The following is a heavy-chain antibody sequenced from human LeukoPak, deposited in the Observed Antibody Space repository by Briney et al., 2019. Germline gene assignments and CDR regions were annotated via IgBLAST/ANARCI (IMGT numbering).Heavy chain of an antibody. CDR1: GYTFTSYG. CDR2: ISAHNGNT. J-gene: IGHJ4*02. CDR3: AREKMVRGVKDLDY. V-gene: IGHV1-18*04. D-gene: IGHD3-10*01. Sequence: ASVKVSCKASGYTFTSYGISWVRQAPGQGLEWMGWISAHNGNTNYAQKLQGRVTMTTDTSTSTAYMELRSLRSDDTTVYYCAREKMVRGVKDLDYWGQGTLVTVSS.